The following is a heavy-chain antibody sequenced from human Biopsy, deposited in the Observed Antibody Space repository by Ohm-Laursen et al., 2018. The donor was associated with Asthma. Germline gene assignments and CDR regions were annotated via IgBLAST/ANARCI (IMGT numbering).Heavy chain of an antibody. Sequence: VTLSLTWSVYGGSFCGYYWRWLPPPPGQGLEWIGSIHHSVSTNYNPSLKRRVTISIDTSKNQFSLKLSSVTAADTAVYYCARAQDYYDSRGYYRSFDYWGQGTLVTVSS. CDR1: GGSFCGYY. D-gene: IGHD3-22*01. CDR3: ARAQDYYDSRGYYRSFDY. V-gene: IGHV4-34*01. CDR2: IHHSVST. J-gene: IGHJ4*02.